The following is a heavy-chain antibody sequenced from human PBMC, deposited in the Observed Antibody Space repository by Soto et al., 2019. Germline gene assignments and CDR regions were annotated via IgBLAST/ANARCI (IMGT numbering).Heavy chain of an antibody. J-gene: IGHJ4*02. D-gene: IGHD6-19*01. CDR1: GGSISSYY. Sequence: QVQLQESGPGLVKPSETLSLTCTVSGGSISSYYWSWIRQPPGKGLEWIGYIYYSGSTNYNPSLTTXXTXSXXTSKNQFSLKLSSVTAADTAVYYCARVVRGWSPDYWGQGTLVTVSS. CDR3: ARVVRGWSPDY. CDR2: IYYSGST. V-gene: IGHV4-59*01.